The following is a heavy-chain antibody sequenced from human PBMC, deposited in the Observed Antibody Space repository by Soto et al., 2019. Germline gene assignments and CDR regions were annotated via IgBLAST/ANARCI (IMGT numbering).Heavy chain of an antibody. CDR3: ARHRTGLDS. CDR1: GGALSSNY. V-gene: IGHV4-59*08. J-gene: IGHJ4*02. Sequence: QVQLQESGPGLVKPSETLSLTCTVSGGALSSNYWCWIRPPPGKGLEYIGYIDYSGSTHYKASLKSRVTISLDTSKTQFSLKLSSVTAADTAVYYCARHRTGLDSLGQGTLVTFSS. D-gene: IGHD3-9*01. CDR2: IDYSGST.